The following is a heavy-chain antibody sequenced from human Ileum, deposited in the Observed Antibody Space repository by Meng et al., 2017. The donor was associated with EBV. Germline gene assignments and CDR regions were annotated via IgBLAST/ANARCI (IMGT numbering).Heavy chain of an antibody. CDR1: GDSMTNNNW. CDR2: IYHSGST. D-gene: IGHD2-8*01. J-gene: IGHJ4*02. Sequence: QVQRRESGAGLVNASGTLSLTCGVSGDSMTNNNWWTWVRQPPGKGLEWIGEIYHSGSTNYNPSLQSRATISVDMSKKQFSLKLRSVTAADTAVYYCARTGVGLAFDYWGLGTLVTVSS. V-gene: IGHV4-4*02. CDR3: ARTGVGLAFDY.